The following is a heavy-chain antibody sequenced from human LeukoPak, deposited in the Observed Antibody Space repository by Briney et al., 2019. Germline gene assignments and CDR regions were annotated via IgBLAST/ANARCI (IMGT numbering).Heavy chain of an antibody. J-gene: IGHJ4*02. Sequence: PGGSLRLSCAASRFTFSDYYMSWIRQAPGKGLEWVSYISSTGSTIFYADSVKGRFTISRDNAKNSLYLQMNSLRAEDTAVYYCARTSMSAGGNFDYWGQGTLVTVSS. CDR2: ISSTGSTI. CDR3: ARTSMSAGGNFDY. D-gene: IGHD6-13*01. CDR1: RFTFSDYY. V-gene: IGHV3-11*01.